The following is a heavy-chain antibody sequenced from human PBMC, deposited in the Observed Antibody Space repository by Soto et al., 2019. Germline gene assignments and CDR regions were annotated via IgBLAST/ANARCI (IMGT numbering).Heavy chain of an antibody. V-gene: IGHV4-34*01. CDR1: GGSFSGYY. Sequence: SETLSLTCAVYGGSFSGYYWSWIRQPPGKGLEWIGEINHSGSTNYNPSLKSRVTISVDTSKNQFSLKLSSVTAADTAVYFCARVRYCSSTSCPYYFAYWGQGTLFTVSS. J-gene: IGHJ4*02. D-gene: IGHD2-2*01. CDR3: ARVRYCSSTSCPYYFAY. CDR2: INHSGST.